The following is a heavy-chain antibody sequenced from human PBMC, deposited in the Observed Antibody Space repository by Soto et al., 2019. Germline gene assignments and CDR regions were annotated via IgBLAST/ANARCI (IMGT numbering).Heavy chain of an antibody. CDR1: GYTFTSYG. V-gene: IGHV1-18*01. CDR3: ARGSTAPRQPDYSRYNWFDP. CDR2: ISAYNGNT. Sequence: QVQLVQSGAEVKKPGASVKVSCKASGYTFTSYGISWVRQAPGQGLEWMGWISAYNGNTNYAQKLQGRVTMTTDTSTSKASMELRSLRSDDTAVYYCARGSTAPRQPDYSRYNWFDPWGQGTLVTVSS. D-gene: IGHD4-4*01. J-gene: IGHJ5*02.